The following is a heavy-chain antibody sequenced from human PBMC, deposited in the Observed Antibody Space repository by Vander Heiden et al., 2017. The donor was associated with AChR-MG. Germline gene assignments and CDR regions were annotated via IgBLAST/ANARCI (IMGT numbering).Heavy chain of an antibody. CDR3: ASADSSSRQRPNWYFDL. J-gene: IGHJ2*01. D-gene: IGHD6-13*01. V-gene: IGHV4-39*01. CDR1: GGSISSSSYY. CDR2: IYYSGST. Sequence: QLQLQASGPGLVKPSETLSLTCTVPGGSISSSSYYWGWLRQPPGKGLEWIGSIYYSGSTYYKPSLKRRFTISVDTSKNQFSLKMSSVTAADTAVYYCASADSSSRQRPNWYFDLWGRGTLVTVSS.